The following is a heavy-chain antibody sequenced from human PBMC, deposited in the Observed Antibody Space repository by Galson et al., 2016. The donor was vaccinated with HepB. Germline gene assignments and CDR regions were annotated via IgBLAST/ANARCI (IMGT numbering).Heavy chain of an antibody. CDR1: GFTFVDYA. CDR2: VGGKTYGVTT. CDR3: VADHGGFDALDF. D-gene: IGHD4-23*01. Sequence: SLRLSCAASGFTFVDYAMGWCRQAPEKGLEWIGYVGGKTYGVTTRYAASVKGRFTISRDDSKNIVYLQMDSLNAEDTAIYYCVADHGGFDALDFLGQGTLVTVSS. V-gene: IGHV3-49*03. J-gene: IGHJ4*02.